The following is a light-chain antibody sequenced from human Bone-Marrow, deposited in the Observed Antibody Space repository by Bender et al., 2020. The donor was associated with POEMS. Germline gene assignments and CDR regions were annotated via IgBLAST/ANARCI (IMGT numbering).Light chain of an antibody. Sequence: QSGLTQPASVSGSPGQSITISCTGTSSDVGGSKAVSWYQQHPDKAPKLLIYDVSSRTSGISDRFSGSKSGNTASLTISGLQAEDEADYYCSSYTASTTHVFGSGTKVTVL. CDR2: DVS. J-gene: IGLJ1*01. V-gene: IGLV2-14*03. CDR3: SSYTASTTHV. CDR1: SSDVGGSKA.